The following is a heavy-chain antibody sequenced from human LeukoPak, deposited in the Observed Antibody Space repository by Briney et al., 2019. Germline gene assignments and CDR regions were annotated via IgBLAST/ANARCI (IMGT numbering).Heavy chain of an antibody. CDR2: ISGSGGST. D-gene: IGHD3-9*01. J-gene: IGHJ3*02. Sequence: PGGSLRLSCAASGFTFSSYAMSWVRQAPGKGLEWVSAISGSGGSTYYADSVKGRFTISRDNSKNTLYLQMNSLRAEDTAVYYCAKDRPLGNRVLRYFDWLLLGAFDIWGQGTMVTVSS. CDR3: AKDRPLGNRVLRYFDWLLLGAFDI. CDR1: GFTFSSYA. V-gene: IGHV3-23*01.